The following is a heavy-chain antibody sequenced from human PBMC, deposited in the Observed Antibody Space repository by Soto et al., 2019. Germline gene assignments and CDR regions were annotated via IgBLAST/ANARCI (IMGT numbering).Heavy chain of an antibody. CDR2: ISGSGGAT. CDR1: GFSFSSSA. Sequence: HPGGSLRLSCEASGFSFSSSAMNWVRQAPGKGLEWISVISGSGGATYFADSVKGRFTISRDNSKNTLYLQMNSLRAEDTAVYYCAKATLRVVHPLVFDYWGQGSLVTVSS. V-gene: IGHV3-23*01. J-gene: IGHJ4*02. CDR3: AKATLRVVHPLVFDY. D-gene: IGHD3-3*01.